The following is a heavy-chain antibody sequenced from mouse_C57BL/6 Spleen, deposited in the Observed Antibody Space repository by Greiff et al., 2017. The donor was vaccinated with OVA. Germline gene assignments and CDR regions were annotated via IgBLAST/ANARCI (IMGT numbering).Heavy chain of an antibody. D-gene: IGHD3-1*01. J-gene: IGHJ2*01. CDR3: AIDGSSCYGDY. CDR2: ISYDGSN. CDR1: GYSITSGYY. V-gene: IGHV3-6*01. Sequence: ESGPGLVKPSQSLSLTCSVTGYSITSGYYWNWIRQFPGNKLEWMGHISYDGSNNYNPTLKNRTTITRDTSKNQFFLKLNSMTTEDSATYDFAIDGSSCYGDYWGQGTTLTVSS.